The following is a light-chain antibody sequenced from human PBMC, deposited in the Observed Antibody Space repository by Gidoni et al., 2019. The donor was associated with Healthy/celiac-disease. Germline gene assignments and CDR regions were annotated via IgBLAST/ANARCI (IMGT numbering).Light chain of an antibody. CDR2: AAS. Sequence: DIQMTQSPSSLSAAVGDRVTITCRASQSISSYLNWYQQKPGKAPKLLIYAASSLQSGVPSRVSGSGSGTDFTLTISSLQPEDFATYYCQQRYSTPWTCGQXTKVEIK. V-gene: IGKV1-39*01. J-gene: IGKJ1*01. CDR1: QSISSY. CDR3: QQRYSTPWT.